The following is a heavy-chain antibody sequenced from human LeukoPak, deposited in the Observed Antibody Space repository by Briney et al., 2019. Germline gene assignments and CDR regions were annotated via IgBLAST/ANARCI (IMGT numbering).Heavy chain of an antibody. V-gene: IGHV4-61*02. J-gene: IGHJ3*02. CDR3: ARGPYSYDSSGAFDI. CDR1: GDSISSGDYY. CDR2: ISSSGSN. Sequence: TLSLTCTVSGDSISSGDYYWSWIRQPAGKGLEWIGRISSSGSNNYNPSLKSLVTISVDTSKNQFSLKLSSVTAADTAVYFCARGPYSYDSSGAFDIWGQGTMVTVSS. D-gene: IGHD3-22*01.